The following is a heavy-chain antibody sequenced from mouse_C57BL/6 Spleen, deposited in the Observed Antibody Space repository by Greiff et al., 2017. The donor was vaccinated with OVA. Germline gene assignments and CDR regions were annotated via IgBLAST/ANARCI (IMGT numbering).Heavy chain of an antibody. Sequence: VHLVESGPELVKPGASVKISCKASGYAFSSSWMNWVKQRPGKGLEWIGRIYPGDGDTNYNGKFKGKATLTADKSSSTAYMQLSSLTSEDSAVYFCAKYVYYAMDYWGQGTSVTVSS. J-gene: IGHJ4*01. CDR1: GYAFSSSW. CDR3: AKYVYYAMDY. V-gene: IGHV1-82*01. D-gene: IGHD5-1-1*01. CDR2: IYPGDGDT.